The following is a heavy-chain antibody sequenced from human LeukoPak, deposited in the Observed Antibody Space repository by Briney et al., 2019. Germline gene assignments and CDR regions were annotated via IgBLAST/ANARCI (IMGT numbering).Heavy chain of an antibody. D-gene: IGHD3-10*01. Sequence: SETLSLTCTGYGGSIRSSYYDWGWIRQARGKGLEWIGSIYDSASTYYNPSLKSPVTISVDTSKNQFSLKLNSVTAADTAVYYCARHYGPWGQGTLVTVSS. J-gene: IGHJ5*02. CDR3: ARHYGP. CDR2: IYDSAST. CDR1: GGSIRSSYYD. V-gene: IGHV4-39*01.